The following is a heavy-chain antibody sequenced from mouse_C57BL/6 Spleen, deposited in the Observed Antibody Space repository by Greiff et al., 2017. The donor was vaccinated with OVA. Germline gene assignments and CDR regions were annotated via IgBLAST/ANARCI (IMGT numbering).Heavy chain of an antibody. CDR1: GFTFSDYG. CDR2: ISSGSSTI. Sequence: EVQLVESGGGLVKPGGSLKLSCAASGFTFSDYGMHWVRQAPEKGLEWVAYISSGSSTIYYADTVKGRFTISRDNAKNTLFLQMTSLRSEDTAMYYCARGERGAWFAYWGQGTLVTVSA. J-gene: IGHJ3*01. V-gene: IGHV5-17*01. CDR3: ARGERGAWFAY.